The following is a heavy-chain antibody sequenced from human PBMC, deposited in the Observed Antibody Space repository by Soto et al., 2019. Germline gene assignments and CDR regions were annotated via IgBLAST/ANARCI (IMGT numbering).Heavy chain of an antibody. CDR1: GYTFTSYD. J-gene: IGHJ4*02. Sequence: ASVKVSCKASGYTFTSYDMKWVRQATGQGLEWMGWMNPNRGNTGYAQKFQGRVTMTRNTSISTAYMELSSLRSEDTAVYYCATVLKYYDSSGYPSFDYWGQGTLVTVSS. D-gene: IGHD3-22*01. CDR2: MNPNRGNT. CDR3: ATVLKYYDSSGYPSFDY. V-gene: IGHV1-8*01.